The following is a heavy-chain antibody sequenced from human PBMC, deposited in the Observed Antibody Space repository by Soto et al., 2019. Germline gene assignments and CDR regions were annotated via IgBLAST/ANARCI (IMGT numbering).Heavy chain of an antibody. CDR2: ISGYNGNT. V-gene: IGHV1-18*04. CDR3: ARDVFCGGAPACPDMDV. Sequence: SVKVSFKASCYTFSGYSITWVRQAPGQGLEWMGRISGYNGNTNYARTLRGRLTLTTDTSTSTAYMELRSLTSDDTAVYYCARDVFCGGAPACPDMDVWGQGTTVTVSS. D-gene: IGHD2-21*01. CDR1: CYTFSGYS. J-gene: IGHJ6*02.